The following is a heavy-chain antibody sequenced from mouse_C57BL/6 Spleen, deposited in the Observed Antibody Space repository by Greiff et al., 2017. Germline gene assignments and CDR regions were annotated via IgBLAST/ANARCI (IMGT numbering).Heavy chain of an antibody. CDR3: ARDVYYDYDPYAMDY. CDR1: GYTFTSYW. D-gene: IGHD2-4*01. CDR2: INPSSGYT. V-gene: IGHV1-7*01. J-gene: IGHJ4*01. Sequence: VQLQQSGAELAKPGASVTLSCKASGYTFTSYWMHWVKQRPGPGLEWIGYINPSSGYTKYNQKFKDKATLTADKSSRPAYMQLSSLTYEDSAVYYCARDVYYDYDPYAMDYWGQGTSVTVSS.